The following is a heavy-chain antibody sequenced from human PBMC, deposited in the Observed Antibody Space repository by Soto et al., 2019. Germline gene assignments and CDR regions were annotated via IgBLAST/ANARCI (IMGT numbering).Heavy chain of an antibody. CDR1: GFSFRNDA. CDR3: AKDGGPVYCNSPGCSSKHFDY. D-gene: IGHD2-2*01. J-gene: IGHJ4*02. CDR2: ISYDGDNE. Sequence: QVQLVESGGSVVQPGRSLRLSCAASGFSFRNDAMHWVRQAPGKGLEWLAIISYDGDNEYYADSVRGRFTISRDNSKNTLYLQSNNLRHEDTAVYYCAKDGGPVYCNSPGCSSKHFDYWGQGTLVTVSS. V-gene: IGHV3-30*18.